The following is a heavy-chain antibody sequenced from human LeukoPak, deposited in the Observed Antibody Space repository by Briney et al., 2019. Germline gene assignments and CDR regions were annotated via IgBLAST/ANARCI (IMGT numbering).Heavy chain of an antibody. CDR2: INSDGSST. V-gene: IGHV3-74*01. D-gene: IGHD3-9*01. Sequence: GGSLRLSCAASGFNFSSYWMHWVRQAPGKGLVWVSRINSDGSSTSYADSVKGRFTISRDNAKNTLYLQMNSLRAEGTAVYYCARNSDYDILTGFGYWGQGTLVTVSS. CDR1: GFNFSSYW. CDR3: ARNSDYDILTGFGY. J-gene: IGHJ4*02.